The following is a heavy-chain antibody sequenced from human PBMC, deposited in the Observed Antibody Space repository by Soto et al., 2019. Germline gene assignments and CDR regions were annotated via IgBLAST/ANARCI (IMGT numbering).Heavy chain of an antibody. CDR3: AKDSGDVLQLWFRGSESDGLDWGY. D-gene: IGHD5-18*01. CDR2: ISGSGGST. CDR1: GFTFSSYA. Sequence: GGSLRLSCAASGFTFSSYAMSWVRQAPGKGLEWVSAISGSGGSTYYADSVKGRFTISRDNSKNTLYLQMNSLRAEDTAVYYCAKDSGDVLQLWFRGSESDGLDWGYWGQGTLVTVSS. J-gene: IGHJ4*02. V-gene: IGHV3-23*01.